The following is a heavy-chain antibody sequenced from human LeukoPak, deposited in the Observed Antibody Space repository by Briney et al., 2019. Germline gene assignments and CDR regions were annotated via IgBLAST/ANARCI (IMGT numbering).Heavy chain of an antibody. CDR3: ARDRGIAVAGTIVWYYYYGMDV. D-gene: IGHD6-19*01. Sequence: ASVKVSCKASGYTFTGYYMHWVRQAPGQGLEWMRWINPNSGGTNYAQKFQGRVTMTRDTSISTAYMELSRLRSDDTAVYYCARDRGIAVAGTIVWYYYYGMDVWGQGTTVTVSS. V-gene: IGHV1-2*02. CDR2: INPNSGGT. CDR1: GYTFTGYY. J-gene: IGHJ6*02.